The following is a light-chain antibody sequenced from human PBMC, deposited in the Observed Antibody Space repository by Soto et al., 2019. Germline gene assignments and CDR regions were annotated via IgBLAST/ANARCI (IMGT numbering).Light chain of an antibody. CDR1: SSDVGGYNY. V-gene: IGLV2-14*01. CDR3: SSYTSSSTYV. CDR2: EVS. Sequence: QSVLTQPASVSGSPGQSITISCTGTSSDVGGYNYVSWYQQHPGKAPKLIIYEVSNRPSGVSNRFSDSKSGNTASLTISGLQAEDEADYYCSSYTSSSTYVFGTGTKVTVL. J-gene: IGLJ1*01.